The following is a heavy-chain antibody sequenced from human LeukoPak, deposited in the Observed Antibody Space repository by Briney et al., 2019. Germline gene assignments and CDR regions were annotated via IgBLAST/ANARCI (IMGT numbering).Heavy chain of an antibody. Sequence: PSETLSLTCTVSGGSISSSSYYWGWIRQPPGKGLEWIGSIYYSGSTYYNPSLKSRVTISVDTSNNQFSLKLSSVTAADTAVYYCARVGDWNYVTMVYYYYMDVWGKGTTVTVSS. V-gene: IGHV4-39*01. CDR2: IYYSGST. J-gene: IGHJ6*03. CDR1: GGSISSSSYY. CDR3: ARVGDWNYVTMVYYYYMDV. D-gene: IGHD1-7*01.